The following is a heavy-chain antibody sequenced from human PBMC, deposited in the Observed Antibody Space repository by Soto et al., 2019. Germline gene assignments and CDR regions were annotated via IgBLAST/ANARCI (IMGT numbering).Heavy chain of an antibody. CDR1: GDSVSSDSAT. CDR2: TYYRSKWYN. CDR3: AGDSAPTYDAFDS. J-gene: IGHJ3*02. V-gene: IGHV6-1*01. Sequence: PSQTLSLTFAISGDSVSSDSATWNLIRQSPSRGLEWLGRTYYRSKWYNDYAVAVKGRITFNADTSKNQFSLQLKSVTPEDTAVYYCAGDSAPTYDAFDSWGQGTKVTVSS.